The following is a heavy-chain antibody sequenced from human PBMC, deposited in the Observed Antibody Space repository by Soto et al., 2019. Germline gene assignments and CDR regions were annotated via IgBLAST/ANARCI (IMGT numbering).Heavy chain of an antibody. CDR1: GGSITGNY. CDR2: IYYTGNT. CDR3: AKTPIGYCSGGTCSNWFDP. Sequence: QVQLQESGPGLVKPSETLSLTCTVSGGSITGNYWSWIRQPPGKGLEWVSYIYYTGNTYVKPSLKSRVTMSVDTSGNRFSLKLSSVTAADTAVYYCAKTPIGYCSGGTCSNWFDPWGQGTLVTVSS. J-gene: IGHJ5*02. V-gene: IGHV4-59*08. D-gene: IGHD2-15*01.